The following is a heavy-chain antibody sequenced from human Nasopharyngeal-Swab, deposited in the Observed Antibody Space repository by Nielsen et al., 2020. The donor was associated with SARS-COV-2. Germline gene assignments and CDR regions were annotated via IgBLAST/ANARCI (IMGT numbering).Heavy chain of an antibody. D-gene: IGHD5-18*01. J-gene: IGHJ6*02. CDR3: ARGETAMAKYYYYGMDV. Sequence: GGSLRLSCAASGFTFSSYSMNWVRQAPGKGLEWVSSISSSSSYIYYADSVKGRFTISRDNAKNSLYLQMNSLRDEDTAVYYCARGETAMAKYYYYGMDVWGQGTTVTVSS. CDR2: ISSSSSYI. V-gene: IGHV3-21*01. CDR1: GFTFSSYS.